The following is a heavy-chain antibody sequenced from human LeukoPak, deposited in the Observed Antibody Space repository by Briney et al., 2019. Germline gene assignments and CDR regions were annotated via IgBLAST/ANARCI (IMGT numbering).Heavy chain of an antibody. CDR2: ISSSSSTI. CDR1: GFTFSSYS. CDR3: AKTRSNYYYYYYMDV. D-gene: IGHD3-10*01. Sequence: GGSLGLSCAAPGFTFSSYSMNWVRQAPGKGLEWVSYISSSSSTIYYADSVKGRFTISRDNAKNTLYLQMNSLRAEDTAVYYCAKTRSNYYYYYYMDVWGKGTTVTVSS. J-gene: IGHJ6*03. V-gene: IGHV3-48*01.